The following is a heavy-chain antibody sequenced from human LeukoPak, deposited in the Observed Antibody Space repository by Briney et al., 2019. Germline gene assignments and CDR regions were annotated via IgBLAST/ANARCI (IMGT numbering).Heavy chain of an antibody. CDR1: GFTFSSYS. CDR3: ARGYCSSTSCFNFDC. CDR2: ISSSSTI. D-gene: IGHD2-2*01. V-gene: IGHV3-48*04. Sequence: QTGGSLRLSCAASGFTFSSYSMNWVRQPPGKGLEWVSYISSSSTIYYADSVKGRFTISRDNAKNSLYLQMNSLRAEDTAVYYCARGYCSSTSCFNFDCWGQGTLVTVSS. J-gene: IGHJ4*02.